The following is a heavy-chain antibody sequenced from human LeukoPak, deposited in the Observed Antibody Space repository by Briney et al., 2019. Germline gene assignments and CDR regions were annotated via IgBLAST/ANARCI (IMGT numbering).Heavy chain of an antibody. J-gene: IGHJ3*02. V-gene: IGHV3-21*01. CDR3: ARDFDDAFDI. CDR2: ISSSSSYI. CDR1: GFTFSSYS. D-gene: IGHD3-9*01. Sequence: GGSLRLSCAASGFTFSSYSMNWVRQAPEKGLEWVSSISSSSSYIYYADSVKGRFTISRDNAKNSLYLQMNSLRAEDTAVYYCARDFDDAFDIWGQGTMVTVSS.